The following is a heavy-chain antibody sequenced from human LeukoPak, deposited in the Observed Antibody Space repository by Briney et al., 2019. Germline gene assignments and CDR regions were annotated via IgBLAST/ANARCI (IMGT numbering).Heavy chain of an antibody. CDR2: IYYSGST. CDR1: GGSISSGDYY. CDR3: ARRITMVRGVIGAFGI. V-gene: IGHV4-30-4*08. J-gene: IGHJ3*02. Sequence: PSQTLSLTCTVSGGSISSGDYYWSWIRQPPGKGLEWIGYIYYSGSTYYNPSLKSRFTISVDTSKNQFSLKLSSVTAADTAVYYCARRITMVRGVIGAFGIWGQGTMVTVSS. D-gene: IGHD3-10*01.